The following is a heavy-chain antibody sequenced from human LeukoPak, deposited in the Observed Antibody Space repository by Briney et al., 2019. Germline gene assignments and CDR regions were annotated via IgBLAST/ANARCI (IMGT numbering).Heavy chain of an antibody. V-gene: IGHV1-69*05. Sequence: ASVKVSCKGSGGTISTYAINWVRQAPGQGLEWVAEINPIVRTTYYAQKFQGRITVTTDEVANTAYMDLSSLKSEDTAIYYCAKAHTFVVALEDWGQGTLITVSS. CDR3: AKAHTFVVALED. CDR2: INPIVRTT. J-gene: IGHJ4*02. D-gene: IGHD1-1*01. CDR1: GGTISTYA.